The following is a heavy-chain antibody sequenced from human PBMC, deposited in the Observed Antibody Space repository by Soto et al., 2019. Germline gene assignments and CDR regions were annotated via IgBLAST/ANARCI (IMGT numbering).Heavy chain of an antibody. V-gene: IGHV1-2*02. D-gene: IGHD2-15*01. CDR2: LNPKNGDT. Sequence: QVQLLQSGAEVKKPGASVKVSCKASGYRFIDFFLHWVRQAPGQGLEWMGWLNPKNGDTNYAQKFQDRVTMTRDTSISVAYMDLSGLNSGDTAVYYCARDNSGANFGYWGQGALVTVS. CDR1: GYRFIDFF. CDR3: ARDNSGANFGY. J-gene: IGHJ4*02.